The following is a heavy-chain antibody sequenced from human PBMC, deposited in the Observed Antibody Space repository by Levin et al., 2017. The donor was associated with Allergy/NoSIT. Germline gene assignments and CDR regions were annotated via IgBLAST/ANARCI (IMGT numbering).Heavy chain of an antibody. CDR3: ARNNSLSFVESPANWCDP. CDR1: GGSISSPIHY. CDR2: VYYSGST. D-gene: IGHD3-10*01. V-gene: IGHV4-39*07. J-gene: IGHJ5*02. Sequence: SSETLSLTCTVSGGSISSPIHYWGWIRQPPGRGLEWIGSVYYSGSTSYHPSLKSRVTISVDTSKNQFSLTLSSVTAADTAVYYCARNNSLSFVESPANWCDPWGQGTLVTVSS.